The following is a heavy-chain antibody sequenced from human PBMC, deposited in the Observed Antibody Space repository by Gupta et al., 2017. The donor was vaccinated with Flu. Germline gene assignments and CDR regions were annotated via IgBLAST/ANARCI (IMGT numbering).Heavy chain of an antibody. CDR2: IYTSGST. Sequence: QVQLQESGPGLVKPSQTLSLTCTVSGGSISSGSYSWSWIRQPAGKGLEWIGRIYTSGSTNYNPSLKSRVTISVDTSKNQFSLKLSSVTAADTAVYYCARSSGWYRNWYFDLWGRGTLVTVSS. J-gene: IGHJ2*01. V-gene: IGHV4-61*02. D-gene: IGHD6-19*01. CDR1: GGSISSGSYS. CDR3: ARSSGWYRNWYFDL.